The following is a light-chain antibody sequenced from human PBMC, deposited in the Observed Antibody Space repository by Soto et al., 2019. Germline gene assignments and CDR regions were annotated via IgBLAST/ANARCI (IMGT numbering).Light chain of an antibody. Sequence: QSALTQPASVSGSPGQSITISCTGTSRDIGTSNLVSWYQQYPGKAPKLMIYEVTKRPSGISYRFSGSKSGNTASLTISGLLPEDEADYYCYSFIGISTSLFVFGSGTKVTVL. J-gene: IGLJ1*01. CDR1: SRDIGTSNL. CDR2: EVT. V-gene: IGLV2-23*02. CDR3: YSFIGISTSLFV.